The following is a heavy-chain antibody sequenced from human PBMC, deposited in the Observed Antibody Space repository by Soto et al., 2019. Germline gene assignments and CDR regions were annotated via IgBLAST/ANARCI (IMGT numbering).Heavy chain of an antibody. D-gene: IGHD3-10*01. CDR3: ARDGTARGPNPFDP. Sequence: QVQLVQSGAEVKKPGAPVKVSCKASGYTFTDYYIHWVRQAPGQGLEWMAWINPYTGATKYAQKFQGWVTLTRDTSISTASMELSRLRSNDTAVYYCARDGTARGPNPFDPWGQGTLVTVSS. V-gene: IGHV1-2*04. CDR1: GYTFTDYY. CDR2: INPYTGAT. J-gene: IGHJ5*02.